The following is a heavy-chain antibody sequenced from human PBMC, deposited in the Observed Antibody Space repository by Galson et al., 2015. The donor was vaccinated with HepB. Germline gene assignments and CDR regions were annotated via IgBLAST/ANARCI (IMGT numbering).Heavy chain of an antibody. V-gene: IGHV3-9*01. CDR1: GFTFDDYA. J-gene: IGHJ3*02. D-gene: IGHD1-26*01. CDR3: AKIPWGADAFDI. Sequence: SLRLSCAASGFTFDDYAMHWVRQAPGKGLEWVSGISWNSGSIGYADSVKGRFTISRDNAKSSLYLQMNSLRAEDTALYYCAKIPWGADAFDIWGQGTMVTVSS. CDR2: ISWNSGSI.